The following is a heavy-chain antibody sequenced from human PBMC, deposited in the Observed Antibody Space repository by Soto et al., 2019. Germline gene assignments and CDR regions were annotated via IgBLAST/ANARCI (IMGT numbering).Heavy chain of an antibody. J-gene: IGHJ6*02. CDR1: GGTFNRHG. V-gene: IGHV1-69*06. Sequence: ASVKVSCKASGGTFNRHGISWVRQAPGQGLEWMGGTIPVFGTPKYAQEFQGRVTVSVDKSTRTAYMELSSLRSEDTAVYYCARGLSDGFITYFDSYVMDVWGQGTAVTVSS. CDR3: ARGLSDGFITYFDSYVMDV. D-gene: IGHD3-22*01. CDR2: TIPVFGTP.